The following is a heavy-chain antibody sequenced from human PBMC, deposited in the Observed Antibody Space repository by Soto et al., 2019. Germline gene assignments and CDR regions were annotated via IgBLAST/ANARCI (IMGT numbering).Heavy chain of an antibody. CDR3: ARSSGSYWHYLNF. D-gene: IGHD1-26*01. CDR2: IHPGDSDT. CDR1: GYSFASHW. V-gene: IGHV5-51*01. Sequence: GESLKISCKGSGYSFASHWGAWVRQTAEKALEWIGTIHPGDSDTKYSSAFRGHVTISADTSVPTAYLHWRSLEVTDSAICYCARSSGSYWHYLNFWGQGPLVTVS. J-gene: IGHJ4*02.